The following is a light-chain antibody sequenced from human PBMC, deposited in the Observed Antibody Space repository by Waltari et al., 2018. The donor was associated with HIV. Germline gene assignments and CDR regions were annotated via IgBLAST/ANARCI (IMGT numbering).Light chain of an antibody. CDR1: ALPNQY. CDR2: KDK. J-gene: IGLJ3*02. Sequence: SYELRQPPSVSVSPGQTARISCSGDALPNQYAYWFQQKPGQPPVLLIYKDKERPAGIPERFFGSSSWTTVTLTITGVQAEDEADYYCQSADSSGTYWVFGGGTTLTVL. CDR3: QSADSSGTYWV. V-gene: IGLV3-25*03.